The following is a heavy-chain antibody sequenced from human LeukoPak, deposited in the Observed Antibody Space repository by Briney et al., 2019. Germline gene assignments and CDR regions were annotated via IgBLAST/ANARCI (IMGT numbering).Heavy chain of an antibody. D-gene: IGHD4-17*01. J-gene: IGHJ4*02. CDR2: INPNSGGT. CDR3: ARVRYGDSLSYFDY. Sequence: ASVKVSCKASGYTFTGYYMHWVRQAPGQGLEWMGWINPNSGGTNYAQKFQGRVTMTRDTSISTAYMELSRLRSDDTAVYYCARVRYGDSLSYFDYWGQGTLVTVSS. CDR1: GYTFTGYY. V-gene: IGHV1-2*02.